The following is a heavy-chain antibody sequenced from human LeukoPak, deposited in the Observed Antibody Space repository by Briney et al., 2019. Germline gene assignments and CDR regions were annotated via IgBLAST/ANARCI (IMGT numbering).Heavy chain of an antibody. CDR1: GGSISSYY. V-gene: IGHV4-39*01. D-gene: IGHD3-22*01. Sequence: SETLSLTCTVSGGSISSYYWGWIRQPPGQGLGWNGSIYFSGTTYSNPSRKSRVPISVATSKNHFSLKLSSETGTGTARDFCTRHSGYYYARDAFDIWGQGTMVTVSS. CDR2: IYFSGTT. J-gene: IGHJ3*02. CDR3: TRHSGYYYARDAFDI.